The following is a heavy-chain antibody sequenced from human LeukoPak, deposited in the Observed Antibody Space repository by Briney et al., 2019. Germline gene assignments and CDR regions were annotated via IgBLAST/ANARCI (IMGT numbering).Heavy chain of an antibody. CDR1: GGSVSSGSYY. CDR3: ARGRSRGGSYYAY. Sequence: SETLSLTCTVSGGSVSSGSYYWSWIRQPPGKGLEWIGYIYYSGSTNYNPSLKSRVTISVDTSKNQFSLKLSSVTAADTAVYYCARGRSRGGSYYAYWGQGTLVTVSS. D-gene: IGHD1-26*01. CDR2: IYYSGST. J-gene: IGHJ4*02. V-gene: IGHV4-61*01.